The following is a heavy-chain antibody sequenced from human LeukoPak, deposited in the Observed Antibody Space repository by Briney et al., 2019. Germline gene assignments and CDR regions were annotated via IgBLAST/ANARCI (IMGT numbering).Heavy chain of an antibody. V-gene: IGHV3-7*01. D-gene: IGHD6-13*01. CDR3: ARGGYSSSWFWNY. J-gene: IGHJ4*01. CDR2: INQGGSVK. CDR1: GFTFRSYW. Sequence: GGSLRLSCAASGFTFRSYWMSWVRQAPGKGLEWVANINQGGSVKYYVDSVKGRFTISRDNTKSSLFLQMDSLRAQDTAVYYCARGGYSSSWFWNYWGHGTLVTVSS.